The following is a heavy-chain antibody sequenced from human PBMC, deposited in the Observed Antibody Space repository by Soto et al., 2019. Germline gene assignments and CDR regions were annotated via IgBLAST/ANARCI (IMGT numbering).Heavy chain of an antibody. CDR2: ISSSSSYI. J-gene: IGHJ4*02. D-gene: IGHD2-8*01. CDR1: GFTFSSYS. V-gene: IGHV3-21*01. Sequence: GSLRLSCAASGFTFSSYSMNWVRQAPGKGLEWVSSISSSSSYIYYADSVKGRFTISRDNAKNSLYQQMNSLRAEDTAVYYCARTLYCTNGVCYTFPPDYWGQGTLVTVSS. CDR3: ARTLYCTNGVCYTFPPDY.